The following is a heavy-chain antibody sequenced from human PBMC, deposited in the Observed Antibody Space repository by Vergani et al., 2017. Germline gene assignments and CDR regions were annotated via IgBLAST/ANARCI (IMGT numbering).Heavy chain of an antibody. D-gene: IGHD5-18*01. J-gene: IGHJ6*03. Sequence: QVQLVESGGGLVKPGGSLRLSCAASGFTFSDYYMSWIRQAPGKGLEWVSYISSSGSTIYYADSVKGRFTISRDNAKNSLYLQMNSLRAEDTAVYSCARGGPDTAMVTKRKYYYYYYMDVWGKGTTVTVAS. V-gene: IGHV3-11*01. CDR2: ISSSGSTI. CDR1: GFTFSDYY. CDR3: ARGGPDTAMVTKRKYYYYYYMDV.